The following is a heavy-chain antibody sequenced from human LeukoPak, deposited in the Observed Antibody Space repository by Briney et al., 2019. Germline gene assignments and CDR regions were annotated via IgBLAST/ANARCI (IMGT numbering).Heavy chain of an antibody. J-gene: IGHJ4*02. Sequence: GGSLRLSCAASGFTFSSYAMSWVRQAPGKGLEWVSAISGSGGSTYYADSVKGRFTISRDNSKNTLYLQMNSLRAEDTAVYYCAKIATYYYDSSGYGEYWGQGTLVTVSS. D-gene: IGHD3-22*01. CDR1: GFTFSSYA. V-gene: IGHV3-23*01. CDR3: AKIATYYYDSSGYGEY. CDR2: ISGSGGST.